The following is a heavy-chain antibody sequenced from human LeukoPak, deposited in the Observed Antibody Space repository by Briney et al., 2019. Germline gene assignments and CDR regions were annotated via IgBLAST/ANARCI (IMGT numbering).Heavy chain of an antibody. Sequence: ASVKVSCKASGYTFTSYGISWVRQAPGQGLEWMGWISAYSGNTNYAQKLQGRVTMTTDTSTSTAYMELRSLRAEDTAVYYCARGGYNWNDVLYFDYWGQGTLVTVSS. J-gene: IGHJ4*02. V-gene: IGHV1-18*01. CDR1: GYTFTSYG. CDR3: ARGGYNWNDVLYFDY. CDR2: ISAYSGNT. D-gene: IGHD1-1*01.